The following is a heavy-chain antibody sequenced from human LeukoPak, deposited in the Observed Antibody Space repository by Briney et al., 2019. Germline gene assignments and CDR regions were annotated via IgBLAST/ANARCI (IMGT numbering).Heavy chain of an antibody. CDR1: GFTFSSYA. CDR3: AKGFPYYFYGMDV. Sequence: PGGSLRLSCAASGFTFSSYAMSWVRQAPGKGLKWVSAIGGSDGSTYYADSVKGRFTISRDNSKNTLYLQMNSLGAEDTAVYYCAKGFPYYFYGMDVWGQGTTVTVSS. V-gene: IGHV3-23*01. J-gene: IGHJ6*02. CDR2: IGGSDGST.